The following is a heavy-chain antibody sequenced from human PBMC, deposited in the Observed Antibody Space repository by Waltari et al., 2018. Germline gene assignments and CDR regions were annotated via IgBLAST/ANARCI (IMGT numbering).Heavy chain of an antibody. D-gene: IGHD2-15*01. V-gene: IGHV4-4*02. CDR1: GDSMLSNYF. Sequence: QLQLQESGPGLVKPSGTLSLTCVVSGDSMLSNYFWSWVRQSPGKGLEWIGQVKRGGGTNLSPSFAIRVIMSLDTSINHCSRNMHSATAADTAVYYCARDRGGGLYLDSWGRGILVSVSP. CDR3: ARDRGGGLYLDS. CDR2: VKRGGGT. J-gene: IGHJ4*02.